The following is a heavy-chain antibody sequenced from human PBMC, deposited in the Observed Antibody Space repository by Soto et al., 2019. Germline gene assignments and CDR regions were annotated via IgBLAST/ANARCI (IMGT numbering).Heavy chain of an antibody. CDR1: GGSISSSSYY. Sequence: PSETLSLTCTVSGGSISSSSYYWGWIRQPPGKGLEWIGSIYYSGSTYYNPSLKSRVTISVDTSKNQFSLKLSSVTAADTAVYYCARPYYDFWSGSPWGYYYYYGMDVWGQGTTVTVSS. J-gene: IGHJ6*02. D-gene: IGHD3-3*01. CDR2: IYYSGST. V-gene: IGHV4-39*01. CDR3: ARPYYDFWSGSPWGYYYYYGMDV.